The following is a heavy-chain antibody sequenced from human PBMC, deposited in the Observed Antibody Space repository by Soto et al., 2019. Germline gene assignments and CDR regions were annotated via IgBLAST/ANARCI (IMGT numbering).Heavy chain of an antibody. V-gene: IGHV4-34*01. Sequence: QVRLQQWGAGLLKPSETLSLTCAVYGASFTGYYWTWLRQPPGKGLEWIGEVSHSGTTKYNPSLKSRVTISLDPSKSQSSLELTSVTAAHTAVYYCASYGGTAIWYFDIWGRGTSVSVSS. CDR2: VSHSGTT. D-gene: IGHD4-17*01. J-gene: IGHJ2*01. CDR1: GASFTGYY. CDR3: ASYGGTAIWYFDI.